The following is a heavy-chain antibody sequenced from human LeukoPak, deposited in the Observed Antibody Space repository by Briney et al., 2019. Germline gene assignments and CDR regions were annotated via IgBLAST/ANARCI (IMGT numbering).Heavy chain of an antibody. J-gene: IGHJ5*02. CDR2: IKNRIDGGTT. CDR1: GFSFSDAW. CDR3: TTTGADTRNGFDP. Sequence: PGGSLRLSCAASGFSFSDAWMTWVRQAPGKGLEWVGRIKNRIDGGTTDYAAPVKGRFTISREDSKNMLYLQMNSLKTEDTAVYYCTTTGADTRNGFDPWGQGTLVTVSS. D-gene: IGHD5-18*01. V-gene: IGHV3-15*01.